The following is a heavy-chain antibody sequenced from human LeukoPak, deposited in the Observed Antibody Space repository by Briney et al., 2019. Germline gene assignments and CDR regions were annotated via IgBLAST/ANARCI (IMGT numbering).Heavy chain of an antibody. CDR2: INHSGST. CDR3: ARGVSGYTVSFDY. J-gene: IGHJ4*02. D-gene: IGHD3-22*01. Sequence: SETLSLTCAVYGGSFSGYYWSWIRQPPGKGLEWIGEINHSGSTNYNPSLKSRVTISVDTSKNQFSLKLSSVTAADTAVYYCARGVSGYTVSFDYWGQGTLVTVSS. V-gene: IGHV4-34*01. CDR1: GGSFSGYY.